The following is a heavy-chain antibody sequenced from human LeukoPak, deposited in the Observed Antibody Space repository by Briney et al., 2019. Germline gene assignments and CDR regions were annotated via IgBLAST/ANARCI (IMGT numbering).Heavy chain of an antibody. Sequence: GGSLRLSCAASGFTFSNYAMSWVRQAPGKGLEWVSGINWNGGSTGYADSVKGRFTIARDNAKNSLYLQMNSLRAEDTALYYCAREKPFYDSSGYYYPIAFDYWGQGTLVTVSS. CDR3: AREKPFYDSSGYYYPIAFDY. V-gene: IGHV3-20*04. D-gene: IGHD3-22*01. J-gene: IGHJ4*02. CDR2: INWNGGST. CDR1: GFTFSNYA.